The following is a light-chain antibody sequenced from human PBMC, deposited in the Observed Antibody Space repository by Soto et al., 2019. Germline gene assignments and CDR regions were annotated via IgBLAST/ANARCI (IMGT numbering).Light chain of an antibody. Sequence: EIVMTQSPATLSVSPGERATLSCGASQSVSSNLAWYQQKPGQAPRLLIYGASTRATGIPARFSGSGSGTEFTLTMSSLQSEDFAVYYCQQYNNWPPANTFGQGTKLEIK. CDR2: GAS. J-gene: IGKJ2*01. V-gene: IGKV3-15*01. CDR1: QSVSSN. CDR3: QQYNNWPPANT.